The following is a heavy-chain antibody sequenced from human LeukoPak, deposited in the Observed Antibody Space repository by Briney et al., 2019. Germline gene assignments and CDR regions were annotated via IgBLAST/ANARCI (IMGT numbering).Heavy chain of an antibody. CDR3: ARAFVPELGYFDY. Sequence: GRSLRLSCAASGFTFISYGMHWVRQAPGRGLEWVAVMWYDGNSEHYADSVRGRFTISRDNSKHTLYMQMNSLRAEDTAVYYCARAFVPELGYFDYWGQGALITVSS. V-gene: IGHV3-33*01. J-gene: IGHJ4*02. CDR1: GFTFISYG. D-gene: IGHD2-8*01. CDR2: MWYDGNSE.